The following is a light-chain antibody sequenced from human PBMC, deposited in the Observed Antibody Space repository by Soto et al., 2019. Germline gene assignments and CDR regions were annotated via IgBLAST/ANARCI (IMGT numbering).Light chain of an antibody. Sequence: QSVLTQPPSLSGTPGQRVTISCSGSNFNVKNNYVYWYQQFAGTAPKLIIYSNNRRPSGVPDRFSGSKSGSSASLAISGLRPEDEADYYCASWDDCLSETVCGGGTQLTVL. V-gene: IGLV1-47*01. CDR2: SNN. CDR3: ASWDDCLSETV. CDR1: NFNVKNNY. J-gene: IGLJ7*01.